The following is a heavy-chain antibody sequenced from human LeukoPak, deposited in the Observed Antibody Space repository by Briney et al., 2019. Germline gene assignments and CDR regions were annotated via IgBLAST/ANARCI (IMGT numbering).Heavy chain of an antibody. CDR2: ISYDGSNK. V-gene: IGHV3-30*18. J-gene: IGHJ4*02. D-gene: IGHD2-2*01. CDR1: GFTFSSYG. CDR3: AKVGGYCSSTSCAFFDY. Sequence: GGSLRLSCAASGFTFSSYGMHWVRQAPGKGLEWVAVISYDGSNKYYADSVKGRFTISRDNSKNTLYLQMNSLRAEDTAVHYCAKVGGYCSSTSCAFFDYWGQGTLVTVSS.